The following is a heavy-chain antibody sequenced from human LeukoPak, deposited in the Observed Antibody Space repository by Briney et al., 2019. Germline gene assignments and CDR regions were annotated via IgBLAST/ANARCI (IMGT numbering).Heavy chain of an antibody. Sequence: GGSLRLSCAASGFTFSSYWMSWVRQAPGKGLEWVANIKQDGSEKYYVDSVKGRFTISRDNSKNTLYLQMNSLRAEDTAVYYCARDPTLYYDILTGYYSFDYWGQGTLVTVSS. J-gene: IGHJ4*02. D-gene: IGHD3-9*01. CDR3: ARDPTLYYDILTGYYSFDY. V-gene: IGHV3-7*01. CDR2: IKQDGSEK. CDR1: GFTFSSYW.